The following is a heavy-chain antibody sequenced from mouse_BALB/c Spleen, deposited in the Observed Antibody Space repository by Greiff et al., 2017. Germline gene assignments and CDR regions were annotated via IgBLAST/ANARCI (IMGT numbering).Heavy chain of an antibody. Sequence: EVQRVESGGGLVQPGGSLNLSCAASGFDFSRYWMSWARQAPGKGQEWIGEINPGSSTINYTPSLKDKFIISRDNAKNTLYLQMSKVRSEDTALYYCARLGDHGWFAYWGQGTLVTVSA. J-gene: IGHJ3*01. CDR3: ARLGDHGWFAY. CDR2: INPGSSTI. D-gene: IGHD2-13*01. V-gene: IGHV4-2*02. CDR1: GFDFSRYW.